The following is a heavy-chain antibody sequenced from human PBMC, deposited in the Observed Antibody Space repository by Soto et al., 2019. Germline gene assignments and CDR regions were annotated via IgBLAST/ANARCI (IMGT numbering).Heavy chain of an antibody. CDR3: AGGGITIFGVATWWFDP. J-gene: IGHJ5*02. CDR2: MNPNSGNT. V-gene: IGHV1-8*01. Sequence: QVQLVQSGAEVKKPGASVKVSCKASGYTFTSYDINWVRQATGQGLEWMGWMNPNSGNTGYAQKFQGRVTMTRNTSISTAYMELSSLRSEDTAVYYCAGGGITIFGVATWWFDPWGQGTLVTVSS. CDR1: GYTFTSYD. D-gene: IGHD3-3*01.